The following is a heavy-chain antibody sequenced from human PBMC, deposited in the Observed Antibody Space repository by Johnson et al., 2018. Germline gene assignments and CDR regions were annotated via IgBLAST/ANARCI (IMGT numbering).Heavy chain of an antibody. V-gene: IGHV3-7*01. Sequence: VQLVQSGGGLVQPGGSLRLSCAASGFTFSSYWMSWVRQAPGKGLEWVANIKQDGSEKYYVDSVKGRFTISRDNAKNSLYLQMNSLRAEDTAVYYCARLRWDTAIMYMDVWGKGTTVTVSS. CDR1: GFTFSSYW. CDR2: IKQDGSEK. CDR3: ARLRWDTAIMYMDV. D-gene: IGHD5-18*01. J-gene: IGHJ6*03.